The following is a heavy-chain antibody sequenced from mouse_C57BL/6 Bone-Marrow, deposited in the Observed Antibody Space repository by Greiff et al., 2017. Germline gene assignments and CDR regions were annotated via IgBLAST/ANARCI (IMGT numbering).Heavy chain of an antibody. Sequence: QVQLQQPGAELVMPGASVKLSCKASGYTFTSYWMHWVKQRPGQGLEWIGEIDPSDSYTNYNEKFKSKATLTVDKSSSTAYMQLSSLTSEDSAVYYCAWDWYFDVCGTVTTVTVSS. CDR2: IDPSDSYT. CDR3: AWDWYFDV. V-gene: IGHV1-69*01. J-gene: IGHJ1*03. D-gene: IGHD4-1*01. CDR1: GYTFTSYW.